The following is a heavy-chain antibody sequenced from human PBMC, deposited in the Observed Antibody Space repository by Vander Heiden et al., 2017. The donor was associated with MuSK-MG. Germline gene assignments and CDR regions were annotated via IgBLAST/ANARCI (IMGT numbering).Heavy chain of an antibody. CDR3: ARTGSSWPDYYMDV. V-gene: IGHV4-34*01. D-gene: IGHD6-13*01. CDR2: INHSGST. Sequence: QVQLQQWGAGLLKPSETLSLTCAAYGGSFSGYYWSWIRQPPGKGLEWIGEINHSGSTNYNPSLKSRVTISVDTSKNQFSLKLSSVTAADTAVYYCARTGSSWPDYYMDVWGKGTTVTVSS. J-gene: IGHJ6*03. CDR1: GGSFSGYY.